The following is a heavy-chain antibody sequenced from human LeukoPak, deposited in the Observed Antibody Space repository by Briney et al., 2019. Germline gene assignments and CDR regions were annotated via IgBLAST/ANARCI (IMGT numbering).Heavy chain of an antibody. CDR1: GFTFSSYG. CDR3: AKDLSSSGYYYDYFVWAPLDAFDI. J-gene: IGHJ3*02. CDR2: MSSSDDGR. Sequence: WGSLRLSCAASGFTFSSYGMHWVRQAPGKGLEWVSAMSSSDDGRYYAASVRGRFTISRDTSRSTLYLQMNSLRAEDAAVYYCAKDLSSSGYYYDYFVWAPLDAFDIWGQGTMVTVSS. D-gene: IGHD3-22*01. V-gene: IGHV3-23*01.